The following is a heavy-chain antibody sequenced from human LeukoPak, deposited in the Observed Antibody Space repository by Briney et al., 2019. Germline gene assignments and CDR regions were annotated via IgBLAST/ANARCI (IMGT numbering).Heavy chain of an antibody. Sequence: GGSLRLSCAASGFTFSNYGMHWVRQAPGKGLEWIAVMSYDGTNKYYADSVKGRFTISRDNSKNTLYLQMNSLRAEDTAVYYCAKEGSKNYYDSSGYYHYWGQGTLVTVSS. CDR1: GFTFSNYG. CDR3: AKEGSKNYYDSSGYYHY. J-gene: IGHJ4*02. V-gene: IGHV3-30*18. CDR2: MSYDGTNK. D-gene: IGHD3-22*01.